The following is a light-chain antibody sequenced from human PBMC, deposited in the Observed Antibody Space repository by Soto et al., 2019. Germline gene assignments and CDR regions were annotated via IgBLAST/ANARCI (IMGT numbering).Light chain of an antibody. J-gene: IGLJ2*01. V-gene: IGLV2-14*01. Sequence: QSALTQPACVSGSPGQSITISCTGTSSDVGGYNYVSWYQQHPGKAPKLMIYEVSNRPSGVSNRFSGSKSGNTASLTISGLQAEDEADYYCSSYTSSSTLGVVFGGGTKVTVL. CDR1: SSDVGGYNY. CDR3: SSYTSSSTLGVV. CDR2: EVS.